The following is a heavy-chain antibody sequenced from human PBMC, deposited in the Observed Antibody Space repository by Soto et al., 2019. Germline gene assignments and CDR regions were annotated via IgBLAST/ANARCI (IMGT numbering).Heavy chain of an antibody. J-gene: IGHJ4*02. CDR3: ARDMRDIVGGGIDK. CDR2: IKQDGSEK. CDR1: GFTFSTYW. V-gene: IGHV3-7*01. D-gene: IGHD2-15*01. Sequence: EVQLVESGGGLVQPGGSLRLSCAASGFTFSTYWMNWVRQAPGKGLEWVANIKQDGSEKFYVGSVKGRFTISRDNAKNSLYLQMDSLRVEDPAVYYWARDMRDIVGGGIDKRGQGTLVTVSS.